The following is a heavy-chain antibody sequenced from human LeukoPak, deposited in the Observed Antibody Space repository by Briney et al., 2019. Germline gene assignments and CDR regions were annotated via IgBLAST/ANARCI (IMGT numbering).Heavy chain of an antibody. CDR2: IHGSGGST. J-gene: IGHJ4*02. CDR3: AKGDGLLGATTFVY. V-gene: IGHV3-23*01. Sequence: GGSLRLSCSASGFTFSSYAMGSVRQAPGKGLERVSAIHGSGGSTYYADSVKGRFTIARDNPKNTLYLQMNSLRAEDTAVYYCAKGDGLLGATTFVYWGQRTLVTVSS. D-gene: IGHD1-26*01. CDR1: GFTFSSYA.